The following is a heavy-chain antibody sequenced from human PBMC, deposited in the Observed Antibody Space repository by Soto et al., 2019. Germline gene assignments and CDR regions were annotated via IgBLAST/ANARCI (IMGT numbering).Heavy chain of an antibody. CDR1: GYSFTNYW. V-gene: IGHV5-51*01. CDR3: ARLDSNTFSVYYGLAV. D-gene: IGHD6-13*01. CDR2: IYPGDSDP. J-gene: IGHJ6*02. Sequence: GESLKISCKGSGYSFTNYWIAWVRQMPGKGLEWMGMIYPGDSDPRYSPSFQGQVTMSADKSISTAYLQWSSLKASDTAMYYCARLDSNTFSVYYGLAVWGQGTTVTVSS.